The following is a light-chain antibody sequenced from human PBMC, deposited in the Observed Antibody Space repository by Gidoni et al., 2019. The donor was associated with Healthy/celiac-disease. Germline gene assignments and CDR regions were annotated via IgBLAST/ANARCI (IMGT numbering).Light chain of an antibody. CDR3: QQLNSYPRVT. J-gene: IGKJ3*01. Sequence: IQLTQSPSSLSASVGDRVTNTCRPSQGISSYLAWYQQKPGKAPKPLIYAASTLQSGVPSRFSGSGSGTDFTLTISSLQPEDFATYYCQQLNSYPRVTFGPGTKVDIK. V-gene: IGKV1-9*01. CDR1: QGISSY. CDR2: AAS.